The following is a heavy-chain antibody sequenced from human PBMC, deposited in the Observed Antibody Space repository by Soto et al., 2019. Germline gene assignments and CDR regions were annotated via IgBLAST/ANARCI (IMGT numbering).Heavy chain of an antibody. CDR2: INHSGST. V-gene: IGHV4-34*01. D-gene: IGHD3-16*01. CDR1: GGSFSGYY. Sequence: SETLSLTCAVYGGSFSGYYWSWIRQPPGKGLEWIGEINHSGSTNYNPSLKSRVTISVDTSKNQFSLKLSSVTAADTAVYYCARGPTVWDAFDIWRQGAMATVSS. CDR3: ARGPTVWDAFDI. J-gene: IGHJ3*02.